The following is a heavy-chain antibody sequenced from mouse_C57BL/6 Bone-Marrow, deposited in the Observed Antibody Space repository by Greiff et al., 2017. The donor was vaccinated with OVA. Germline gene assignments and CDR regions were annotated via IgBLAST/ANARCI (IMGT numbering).Heavy chain of an antibody. D-gene: IGHD2-1*01. Sequence: EVKLVESGAELVRPGASVKLSCTASGFNIKDDYMHWVKQRPEQGLEWSGWIDPENGDTEYASKFQGKATITADTSSNTAYLQLSSLTSEDTAVYYCTSYGNFDYWGQGTTLTVSS. CDR1: GFNIKDDY. V-gene: IGHV14-4*01. J-gene: IGHJ2*01. CDR2: IDPENGDT. CDR3: TSYGNFDY.